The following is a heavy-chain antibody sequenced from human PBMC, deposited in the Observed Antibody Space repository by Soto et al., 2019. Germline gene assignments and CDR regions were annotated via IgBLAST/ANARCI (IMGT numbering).Heavy chain of an antibody. CDR1: GFTFSTYA. J-gene: IGHJ4*02. V-gene: IGHV3-23*01. D-gene: IGHD6-19*01. Sequence: GGSLRLSCAASGFTFSTYAMTWVRQAPGKGLEWVSAISATGGTSFYADSVKGRFTMTRDTSTNTFFMELRSLTSDDTAVYYCARDQRTYGSGWYELDYWGQGTLVTVSS. CDR2: ISATGGTS. CDR3: ARDQRTYGSGWYELDY.